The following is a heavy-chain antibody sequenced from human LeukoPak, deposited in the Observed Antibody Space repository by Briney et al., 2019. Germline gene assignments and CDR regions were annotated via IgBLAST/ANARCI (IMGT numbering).Heavy chain of an antibody. V-gene: IGHV4-59*01. CDR3: ARVPPYPSYYDFWSGYSFPGIYYMDV. Sequence: SETLSLTCTVSGGSISSYYWSWIRQPPGKGLEWIGYIYYSGSTNYNPSLKSRVTISVDTSKNQFSLKLSSVTAADTAVYYCARVPPYPSYYDFWSGYSFPGIYYMDVWGKGTTVTVSS. CDR2: IYYSGST. J-gene: IGHJ6*03. D-gene: IGHD3-3*01. CDR1: GGSISSYY.